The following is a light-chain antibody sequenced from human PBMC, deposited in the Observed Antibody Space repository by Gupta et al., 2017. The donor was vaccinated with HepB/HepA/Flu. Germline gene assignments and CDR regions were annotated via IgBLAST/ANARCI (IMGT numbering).Light chain of an antibody. CDR2: GAS. V-gene: IGKV3-20*01. CDR1: QSVSSSY. J-gene: IGKJ1*01. CDR3: QQEGSSPRT. Sequence: EIVFTQSPGTLSLPPGERATLSCRASQSVSSSYLAWYQQKPGQAPRLLIYGASSRATGIPDRFSGSGSGTDFTLTISRLEPEDFAVYYCQQEGSSPRTFGQGTKVDIK.